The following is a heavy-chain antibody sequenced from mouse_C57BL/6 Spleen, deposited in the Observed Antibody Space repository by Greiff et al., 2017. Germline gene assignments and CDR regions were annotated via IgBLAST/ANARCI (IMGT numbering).Heavy chain of an antibody. Sequence: VQLQQSGAELVRPGSSVKLSCKASGYTFTSYWMHWVKQRPIQGLEWIGNIDPSDSETHYNQKFKDKATLTVDKSSSTAYMQLSSLTSEDSAVYYCARYSKGYFDYWGQGTTLTVSS. CDR3: ARYSKGYFDY. D-gene: IGHD2-5*01. CDR2: IDPSDSET. CDR1: GYTFTSYW. J-gene: IGHJ2*01. V-gene: IGHV1-52*01.